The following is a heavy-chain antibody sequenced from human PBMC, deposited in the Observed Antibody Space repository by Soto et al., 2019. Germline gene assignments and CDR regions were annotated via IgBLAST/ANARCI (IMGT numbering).Heavy chain of an antibody. V-gene: IGHV4-30-4*01. D-gene: IGHD3-3*01. CDR3: ARVFNYDFWSGYSPYGMDV. CDR1: GGSISSGDYY. J-gene: IGHJ6*02. CDR2: IYYSGST. Sequence: PSETLSLTCTVSGGSISSGDYYWSWIRQPPGKGLEWIGYIYYSGSTYYNPSLKSRVTISVDTSKNQFSLKLSSVTAADTAVYYCARVFNYDFWSGYSPYGMDVWGQGTTVTV.